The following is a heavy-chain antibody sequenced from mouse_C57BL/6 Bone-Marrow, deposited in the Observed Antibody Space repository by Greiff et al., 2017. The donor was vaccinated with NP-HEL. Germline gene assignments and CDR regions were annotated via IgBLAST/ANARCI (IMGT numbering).Heavy chain of an antibody. CDR3: TTLTGFSMDY. CDR1: GFNIKDDY. V-gene: IGHV14-4*01. CDR2: IDPENGDT. Sequence: VQLQQSGAELVRPGASVKLSCTASGFNIKDDYMHWVKQRPEQGLEWIGWIDPENGDTEYATKFQGKATITADTSSNTAYLQLSSLTSEDTAVYYCTTLTGFSMDYWGQGTSVTVSS. D-gene: IGHD4-1*01. J-gene: IGHJ4*01.